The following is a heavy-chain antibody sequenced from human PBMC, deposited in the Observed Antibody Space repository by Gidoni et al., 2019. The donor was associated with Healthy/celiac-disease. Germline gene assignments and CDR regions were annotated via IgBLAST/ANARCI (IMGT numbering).Heavy chain of an antibody. CDR1: GGSISRYY. CDR3: ARLGALWGKHTYCGGDCYS. D-gene: IGHD2-21*02. Sequence: QVQLQESGPGLVKPSETLSLTCTVSGGSISRYYWTWIRQPPGKGLEWIGYIYYSGSTNYNPSLKSRVTISVDTSKNQFSLKLSSVTAADTAVYYCARLGALWGKHTYCGGDCYSWGQGTLVTVSS. J-gene: IGHJ4*02. V-gene: IGHV4-59*08. CDR2: IYYSGST.